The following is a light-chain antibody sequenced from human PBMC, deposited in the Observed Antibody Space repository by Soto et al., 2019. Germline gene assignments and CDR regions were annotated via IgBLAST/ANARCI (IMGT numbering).Light chain of an antibody. J-gene: IGLJ1*01. V-gene: IGLV2-14*01. Sequence: QSVLAQPASVSGSPGQSITISCTGTSSGVGCYNNDSSYQQHPRRTPKLLIIEVINRPSAVFTRLSGSKSGDTASLIISYLQAGEEADYYCCTFTNSKSVVFGGGTKVTVL. CDR2: EVI. CDR1: SSGVGCYNN. CDR3: CTFTNSKSVV.